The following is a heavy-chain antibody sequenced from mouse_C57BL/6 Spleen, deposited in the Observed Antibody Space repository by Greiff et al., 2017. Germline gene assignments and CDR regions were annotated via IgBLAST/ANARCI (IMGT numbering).Heavy chain of an antibody. CDR1: GFTFSSYA. D-gene: IGHD2-12*01. Sequence: EVKLMESGGGLVKPGGSLKLSCAASGFTFSSYAMSWVRQTPEKRLEWVATISDGGSYTYYPDNVKGRFTISRDNAKNNLYLQMSHLKSEDTAMYYCARELFTYYCDYWGQGTTLTVSS. CDR3: ARELFTYYCDY. J-gene: IGHJ2*01. CDR2: ISDGGSYT. V-gene: IGHV5-4*01.